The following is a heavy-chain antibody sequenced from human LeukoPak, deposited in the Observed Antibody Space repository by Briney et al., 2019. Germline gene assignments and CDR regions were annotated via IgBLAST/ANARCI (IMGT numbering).Heavy chain of an antibody. CDR3: ARNDSPDY. Sequence: GGSLRLSCAVSGFTFSNYWMSWVRQAPGKGLEWVANIKEDGSVKNYVDSVKGRFTISRDNAKNSLFLQMNSLRAEDTAVYYCARNDSPDYWGQGTLVTVSS. D-gene: IGHD3-22*01. CDR1: GFTFSNYW. V-gene: IGHV3-7*01. J-gene: IGHJ4*02. CDR2: IKEDGSVK.